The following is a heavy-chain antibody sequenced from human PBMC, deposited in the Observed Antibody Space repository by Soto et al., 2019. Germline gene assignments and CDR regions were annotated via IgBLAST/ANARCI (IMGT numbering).Heavy chain of an antibody. CDR2: ISGSGDFT. Sequence: QPGGSLRLSCSASGFNFRNYAMTWVRQAPGKGLEWVSAISGSGDFTYYADFAKGRLTISRDNSKNMVFLHMNSLRVEDSALYYCAKVSAGTRYDLWSGLDYWGEGIQVTVSS. D-gene: IGHD3-3*01. V-gene: IGHV3-23*01. CDR3: AKVSAGTRYDLWSGLDY. CDR1: GFNFRNYA. J-gene: IGHJ4*02.